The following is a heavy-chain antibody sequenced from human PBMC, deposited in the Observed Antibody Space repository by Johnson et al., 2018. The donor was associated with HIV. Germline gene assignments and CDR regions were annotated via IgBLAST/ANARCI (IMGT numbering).Heavy chain of an antibody. D-gene: IGHD1-14*01. CDR1: GFTFDDYA. J-gene: IGHJ3*02. CDR2: ISWDGGST. Sequence: VQLVESGGVVVQPGGSLRLSCAASGFTFDDYAMHWVRQAPGKGLEWVSLISWDGGSTYYADSVKGRFTISRDNSKNTLYLQMNSLRAEDTAVYYCAKGPEGAFDIWGQGTMVTVSS. CDR3: AKGPEGAFDI. V-gene: IGHV3-43D*03.